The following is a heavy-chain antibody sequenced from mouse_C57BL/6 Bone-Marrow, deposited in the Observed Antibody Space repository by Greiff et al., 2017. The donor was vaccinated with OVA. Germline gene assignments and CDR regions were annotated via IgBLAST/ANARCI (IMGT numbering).Heavy chain of an antibody. D-gene: IGHD2-2*01. J-gene: IGHJ2*01. CDR2: IRNKANGYTT. Sequence: EVQGVESGGGLVQPGGSLSLSCAASGFTFTDYYMSWVRQPPGKALEWLGFIRNKANGYTTEYSASVKGRFTISRDNSQSILYLQMNALRAEDSATYYCARSSFMVTTFDYWGQGTTLTVSS. CDR3: ARSSFMVTTFDY. CDR1: GFTFTDYY. V-gene: IGHV7-3*01.